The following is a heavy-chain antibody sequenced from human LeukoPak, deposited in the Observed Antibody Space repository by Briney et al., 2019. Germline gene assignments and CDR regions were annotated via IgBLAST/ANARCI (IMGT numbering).Heavy chain of an antibody. CDR1: GDSVSTGGVA. D-gene: IGHD6-25*01. CDR2: TYYTSKWNT. V-gene: IGHV6-1*01. CDR3: ARGRASAFDV. J-gene: IGHJ3*01. Sequence: SQTLSLTCTISGDSVSTGGVAWNWGRQSPSRGLEWLGRTYYTSKWNTDYAVSVKSRIVVNPDTSKNQFSLQLNSVTSEDTAVYYCARGRASAFDVWGQGTMVTVSS.